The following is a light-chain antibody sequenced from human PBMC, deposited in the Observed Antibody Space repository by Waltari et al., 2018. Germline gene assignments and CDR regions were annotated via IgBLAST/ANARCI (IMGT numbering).Light chain of an antibody. CDR1: QSLLHSDGYTY. Sequence: DIVMTQTPLSLPVTPGEPASISCRSSQSLLHSDGYTYLDWYLQKPGQSPQLFIYLGSKRDSGVPNRFSGSGSGTDFTLKISRLEAEDVGVYYCMQATQLPLTFGGGTKVEIK. J-gene: IGKJ4*01. CDR3: MQATQLPLT. CDR2: LGS. V-gene: IGKV2-28*01.